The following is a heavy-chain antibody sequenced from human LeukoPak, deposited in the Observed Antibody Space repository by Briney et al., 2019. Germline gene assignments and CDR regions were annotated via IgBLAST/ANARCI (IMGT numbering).Heavy chain of an antibody. V-gene: IGHV3-23*01. CDR1: GFTFSSYA. CDR2: ISGSGGST. CDR3: AKDKYYDFWSGYYKSSYFGY. J-gene: IGHJ4*02. D-gene: IGHD3-3*01. Sequence: GGSLRLSCAASGFTFSSYAMSWVRQAPGKGLEWVSAISGSGGSTYYADSVKGRFTISRDNSKNTLYLQMNSLRAEDTAVYYCAKDKYYDFWSGYYKSSYFGYWGQGTLVTVSS.